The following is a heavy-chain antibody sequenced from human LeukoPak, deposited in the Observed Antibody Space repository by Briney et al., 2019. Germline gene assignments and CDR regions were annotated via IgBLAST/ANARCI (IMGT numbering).Heavy chain of an antibody. V-gene: IGHV3-74*01. CDR3: ARDQAQWELLSPPDY. D-gene: IGHD1-26*01. Sequence: GGSLRLSCAASGFTFTSYWMHWVRQAPGKGLVWVSRINIDRTNTRYADSVKGRFTISRDSTKNTLYLQMNSLRAEDTAVYYCARDQAQWELLSPPDYWGRGTLVTVSS. CDR2: INIDRTNT. J-gene: IGHJ4*02. CDR1: GFTFTSYW.